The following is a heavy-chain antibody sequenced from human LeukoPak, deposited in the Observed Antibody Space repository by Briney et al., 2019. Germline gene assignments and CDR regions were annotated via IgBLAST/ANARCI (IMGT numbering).Heavy chain of an antibody. CDR1: GGSISSGGYS. V-gene: IGHV4-30-2*01. CDR3: ARASASSGWGRQGWFDP. J-gene: IGHJ5*02. Sequence: SETLSLTCAVSGGSISSGGYSWSWIRQPPGKGLEWIVYIYHSGSTYYNPSLKSRVTISVDRSKNQFSLKLSSVTAADTAVYYCARASASSGWGRQGWFDPWGQGTLVTVSS. CDR2: IYHSGST. D-gene: IGHD6-19*01.